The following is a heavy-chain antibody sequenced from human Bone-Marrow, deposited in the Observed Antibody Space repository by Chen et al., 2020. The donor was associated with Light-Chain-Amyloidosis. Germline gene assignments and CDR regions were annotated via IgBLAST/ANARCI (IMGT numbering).Heavy chain of an antibody. D-gene: IGHD3-16*01. Sequence: EVQLVGSGGGLIQPGGSVGLSWAAAEFTLSLHSMNWVRQAPGKGLEWVSYITSTSSTIYYTDSVKGRFTIARDNAENSLYLQMNSLRDDDTALYYCARGKLGLRFGARDAYDIWGQGTMVTVSS. CDR3: ARGKLGLRFGARDAYDI. V-gene: IGHV3-48*02. CDR2: ITSTSSTI. J-gene: IGHJ3*02. CDR1: EFTLSLHS.